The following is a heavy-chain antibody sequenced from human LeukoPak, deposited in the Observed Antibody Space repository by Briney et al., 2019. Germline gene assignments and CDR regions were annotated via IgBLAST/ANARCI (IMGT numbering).Heavy chain of an antibody. D-gene: IGHD1-26*01. J-gene: IGHJ4*02. CDR2: ISGSGGST. CDR1: GFTFSSYA. V-gene: IGHV3-23*01. CDR3: SGSNTYYFDY. Sequence: GGSLRLSCAASGFTFSSYAMSWVRQAPGKGREWVSAISGSGGSTYYADSVKGRFTISRDNSKNTLYLQMNSLRAEDTAVYYCSGSNTYYFDYWGQGTLVTVSS.